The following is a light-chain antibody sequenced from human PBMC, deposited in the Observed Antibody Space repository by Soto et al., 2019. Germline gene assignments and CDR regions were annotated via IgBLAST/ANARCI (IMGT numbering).Light chain of an antibody. CDR3: SSYAGNNNLV. J-gene: IGLJ1*01. Sequence: QSALTQPPSASGSPGQSVTISCTGTSSDVGGYNYVSWYQQHPGKAPKLMIYEVTKRPSGVPDRFSGSKSGNTASLTVSGLQAEDEADYYCSSYAGNNNLVFGTVTKLTVL. V-gene: IGLV2-8*01. CDR2: EVT. CDR1: SSDVGGYNY.